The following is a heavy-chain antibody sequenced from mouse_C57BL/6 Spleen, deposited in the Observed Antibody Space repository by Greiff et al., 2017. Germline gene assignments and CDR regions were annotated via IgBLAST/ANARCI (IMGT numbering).Heavy chain of an antibody. J-gene: IGHJ2*01. Sequence: QVQLKEPGAELARPGASVKLSCKASGYTFTSYGISWVKQRTGQGLEWIGEIYPRSGNTYYNEKFKGKATLTADKSSSTAYMELRSLTSEDSAVYFGARIYYGNQRVYWGQGTTLTVSS. CDR2: IYPRSGNT. CDR3: ARIYYGNQRVY. D-gene: IGHD2-1*01. V-gene: IGHV1-81*01. CDR1: GYTFTSYG.